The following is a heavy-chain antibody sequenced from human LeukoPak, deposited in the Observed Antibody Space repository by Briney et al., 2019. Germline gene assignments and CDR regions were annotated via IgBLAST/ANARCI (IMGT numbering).Heavy chain of an antibody. CDR3: AKGRSVADY. J-gene: IGHJ4*02. CDR2: ISYDGSNK. D-gene: IGHD6-19*01. Sequence: GGSLRLSYAASGFTFSSYGMHWVRQAPGKGLEWVAVISYDGSNKYYADSVKGRFTISRDNSKNTLYLQMNSLRAEDTAVYYCAKGRSVADYWGQGTLVTVSS. V-gene: IGHV3-30*18. CDR1: GFTFSSYG.